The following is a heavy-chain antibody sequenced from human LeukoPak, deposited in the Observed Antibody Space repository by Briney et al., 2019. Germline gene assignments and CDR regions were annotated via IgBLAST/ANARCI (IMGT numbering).Heavy chain of an antibody. CDR3: AREQYGGKDY. D-gene: IGHD4-23*01. Sequence: ALRVCRVASQLTDSSYWKGCGSRGPGERQEWVSNIKEDGSEKYYVDSVKGRFTISRDNAKNSVYMQMNSLRAEDTAVYYCAREQYGGKDYWGQGNLVTVSS. CDR1: QLTDSSYW. CDR2: IKEDGSEK. V-gene: IGHV3-7*05. J-gene: IGHJ4*02.